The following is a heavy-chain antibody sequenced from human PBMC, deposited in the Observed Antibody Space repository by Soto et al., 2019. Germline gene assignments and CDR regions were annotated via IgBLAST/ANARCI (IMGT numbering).Heavy chain of an antibody. V-gene: IGHV3-73*02. J-gene: IGHJ4*02. CDR2: IRSKANTYAT. CDR3: STHTRDGYNDEYYFDY. CDR1: GFTFSGSA. D-gene: IGHD5-12*01. Sequence: EVQLVESGGGLVQPGGSLTLSCAASGFTFSGSAMLWVRQASGKGLEWVGRIRSKANTYATAYAASVKGRFTISRDDSKNTAYLQMNSLKAEDTAVYYCSTHTRDGYNDEYYFDYWGRGTLVTVSS.